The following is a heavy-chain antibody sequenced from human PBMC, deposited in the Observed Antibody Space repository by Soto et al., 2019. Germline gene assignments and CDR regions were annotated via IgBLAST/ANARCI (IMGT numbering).Heavy chain of an antibody. J-gene: IGHJ4*02. CDR2: MNPNSGNT. CDR3: AVHRDDCSGSYYLGY. CDR1: GYTFTSYD. V-gene: IGHV1-8*01. Sequence: QVQLVQSGAEVKKPGASVKVSCKASGYTFTSYDINWVRQATGQGLEWMGWMNPNSGNTGYAQKFQGRVTMTSNTSISTAYMELRSLGSEDTAVYYCAVHRDDCSGSYYLGYWGQGTLVPVSS. D-gene: IGHD3-10*02.